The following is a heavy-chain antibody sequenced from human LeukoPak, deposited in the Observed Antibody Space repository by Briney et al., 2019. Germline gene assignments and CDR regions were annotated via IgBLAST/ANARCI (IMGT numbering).Heavy chain of an antibody. CDR2: INHSGST. V-gene: IGHV4-34*01. D-gene: IGHD1-26*01. CDR1: GGSFSGYY. Sequence: SETLSLTCAVYGGSFSGYYWSWIRQPPGKGLEWIGEINHSGSTNYNPSLKSRVTISVDTSKNQFSLKLSSVTAADTAVYYCALGSYYYYGIDVWGQGTTVTVSS. CDR3: ALGSYYYYGIDV. J-gene: IGHJ6*02.